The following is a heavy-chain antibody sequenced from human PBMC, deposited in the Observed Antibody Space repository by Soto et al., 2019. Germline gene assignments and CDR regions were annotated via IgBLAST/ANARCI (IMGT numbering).Heavy chain of an antibody. V-gene: IGHV1-2*04. D-gene: IGHD3-10*01. CDR2: INPNSGGT. Sequence: ASVKVSCKASGYTFTSYGISWVRQAPGQGLEWMGWINPNSGGTNYAQTFQGWVTMTRDTSISTAYMELSSLRSEDTAMYYCATSYGSGYRAFDFWGQGALVTVSS. CDR1: GYTFTSYG. J-gene: IGHJ4*02. CDR3: ATSYGSGYRAFDF.